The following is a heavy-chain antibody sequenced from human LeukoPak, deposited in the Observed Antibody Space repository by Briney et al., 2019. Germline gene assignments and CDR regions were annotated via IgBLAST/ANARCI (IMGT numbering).Heavy chain of an antibody. Sequence: GGSLRLSCAASGFTFSYYGIHWVRQAPGKGLDWVAFIRSDGSNKYYADSVKGRFTISRDNSKNTLYLQMNSLRAEDTAVYYCAKERLTYYDSSGFSYWGQGTLVTVSS. V-gene: IGHV3-30*02. J-gene: IGHJ4*02. CDR1: GFTFSYYG. CDR3: AKERLTYYDSSGFSY. D-gene: IGHD3-22*01. CDR2: IRSDGSNK.